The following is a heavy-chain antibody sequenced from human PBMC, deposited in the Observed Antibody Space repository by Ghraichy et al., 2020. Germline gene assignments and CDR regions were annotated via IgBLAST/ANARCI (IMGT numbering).Heavy chain of an antibody. Sequence: GGSLRLSCAASGFAFKSHGMSWVRQAPGKGLDWVSFIDGTGISAHYADSVKGRFTMSRDNSKNTLYLQLNSLRVVDTAVYYCAKGVGGAYYGIDYWGQGTLVTVSS. CDR1: GFAFKSHG. V-gene: IGHV3-23*05. D-gene: IGHD2-21*01. CDR3: AKGVGGAYYGIDY. J-gene: IGHJ4*02. CDR2: IDGTGISA.